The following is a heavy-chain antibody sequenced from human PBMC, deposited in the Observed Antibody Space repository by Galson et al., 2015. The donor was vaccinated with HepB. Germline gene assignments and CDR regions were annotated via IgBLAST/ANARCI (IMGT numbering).Heavy chain of an antibody. J-gene: IGHJ4*02. CDR3: AAELGGYFDY. CDR2: IVVGSGNT. Sequence: SVKVSCKASGFTFTSSATQWVRQARGQRLEWIGWIVVGSGNTNYAQKFQERVTITRDMSTSTAYMELSSLRSEDTAVYYCAAELGGYFDYWGQGTLVTVSS. V-gene: IGHV1-58*02. D-gene: IGHD3-10*01. CDR1: GFTFTSSA.